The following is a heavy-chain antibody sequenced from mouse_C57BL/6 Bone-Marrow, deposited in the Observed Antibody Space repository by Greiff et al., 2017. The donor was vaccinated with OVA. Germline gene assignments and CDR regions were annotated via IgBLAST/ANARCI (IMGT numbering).Heavy chain of an antibody. D-gene: IGHD3-2*02. J-gene: IGHJ2*01. CDR2: IHPNSGST. V-gene: IGHV1-64*01. CDR3: AREDSSGVDY. Sequence: QVQLQQPGAELVRPGTSVKLSCKASGYTFTSYWMHWVKQRPGQGLEWIGMIHPNSGSTNYNEKFKSKATLTVDKSSSTAYMQLSSLTSEDSAVYYCAREDSSGVDYWGQGTTLTVSS. CDR1: GYTFTSYW.